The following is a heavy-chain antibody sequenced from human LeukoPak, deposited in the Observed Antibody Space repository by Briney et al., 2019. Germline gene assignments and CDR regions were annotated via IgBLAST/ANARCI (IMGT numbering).Heavy chain of an antibody. CDR2: INTNTGNP. J-gene: IGHJ2*01. CDR3: ARDFPARDWFFDL. CDR1: GYTFTSYA. Sequence: ASVKVSCKASGYTFTSYAMNWVRQAPGQGLEWMGWINTNTGNPTYAQGFTGRFVFSLDTSVGTAYLQISSLKAEDTAVYYCARDFPARDWFFDLWGRGTLVTVSS. V-gene: IGHV7-4-1*02.